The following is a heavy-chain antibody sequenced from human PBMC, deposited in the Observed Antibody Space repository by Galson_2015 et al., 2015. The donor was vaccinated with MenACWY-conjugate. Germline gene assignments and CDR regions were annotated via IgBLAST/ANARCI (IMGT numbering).Heavy chain of an antibody. Sequence: SLRLSCAASGFTFRNYWMTWVRQAPGKGLEWVAGIKRDGSEKYYVDSVKGRFTISRDNAKNLMSLEMNSLTVEDTAVYSCARGHFGMDVWGQGTPVTVSS. CDR3: ARGHFGMDV. CDR2: IKRDGSEK. CDR1: GFTFRNYW. V-gene: IGHV3-7*03. J-gene: IGHJ6*02.